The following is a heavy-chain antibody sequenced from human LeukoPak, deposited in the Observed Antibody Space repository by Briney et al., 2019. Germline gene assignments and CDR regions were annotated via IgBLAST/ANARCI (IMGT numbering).Heavy chain of an antibody. J-gene: IGHJ4*02. CDR3: ARATYTVTNAPHWHELLDY. CDR2: IYTSGST. V-gene: IGHV4-61*02. CDR1: GGSISSGSYY. Sequence: SETLSLTCTVSGGSISSGSYYWSWIRQPAGKGLEWIGRIYTSGSTNYNPSLKSRVTISVDTSKNQFSLKLSSVTAADTAVYYCARATYTVTNAPHWHELLDYWGQGTLVTVSS. D-gene: IGHD4-11*01.